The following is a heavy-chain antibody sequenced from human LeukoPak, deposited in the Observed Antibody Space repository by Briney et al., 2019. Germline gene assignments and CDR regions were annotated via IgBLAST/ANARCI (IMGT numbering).Heavy chain of an antibody. CDR1: GFTFSSYA. V-gene: IGHV3-23*01. D-gene: IGHD3-10*01. J-gene: IGHJ4*02. CDR3: AKGLEDMVRDTDY. CDR2: ISGSGGST. Sequence: GGSLRLSCAASGFTFSSYAMSWVRQAPGKGLEWVSAISGSGGSTYYADSVKGRFTISRDNSKHTLYLQMNSLRADDTAVYYSAKGLEDMVRDTDYWGQGTLVTVSS.